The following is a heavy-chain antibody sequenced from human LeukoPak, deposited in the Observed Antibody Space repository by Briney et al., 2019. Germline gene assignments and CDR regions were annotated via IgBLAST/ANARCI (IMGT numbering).Heavy chain of an antibody. CDR1: GGSFSGYY. CDR2: INHSGST. J-gene: IGHJ4*02. D-gene: IGHD3-9*01. Sequence: PSETLSLTCAVYGGSFSGYYWSWIRQPPGKGLEWIGEINHSGSTNYNPSLKSRVTISVDTSKNQFSLKLSSVTAADTAVYYCGRGRGYDILTGYFDYWGQGTLVTVSS. CDR3: GRGRGYDILTGYFDY. V-gene: IGHV4-34*01.